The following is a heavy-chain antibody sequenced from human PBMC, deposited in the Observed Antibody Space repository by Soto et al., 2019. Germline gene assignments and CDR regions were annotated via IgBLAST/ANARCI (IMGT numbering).Heavy chain of an antibody. CDR3: AKSWNLDFSATWYAPDY. V-gene: IGHV3-11*04. D-gene: IGHD6-13*01. Sequence: GGSLRLSCAASGFTLSDYYMTWIRQTPGKGLEWISYINRHGNATYYIDSVEGRFTISRDNPKNTLHLQLDRLSADDTAVYYCAKSWNLDFSATWYAPDYWGQGTLVTVSS. CDR2: INRHGNAT. CDR1: GFTLSDYY. J-gene: IGHJ4*02.